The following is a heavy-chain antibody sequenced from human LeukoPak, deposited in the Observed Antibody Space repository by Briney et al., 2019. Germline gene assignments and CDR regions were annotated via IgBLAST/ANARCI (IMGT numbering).Heavy chain of an antibody. Sequence: PGGSLRLSCAASGFTFSAYGMHWVRRAPGKGLEWVAFIWFDGSNKYYADSVKGRFTISTDNSKNTLYLQMNSLRLEDTAVFYCAKECGGGCSDAYWGQGTLVTVSS. D-gene: IGHD2-21*02. V-gene: IGHV3-30*02. J-gene: IGHJ4*02. CDR2: IWFDGSNK. CDR3: AKECGGGCSDAY. CDR1: GFTFSAYG.